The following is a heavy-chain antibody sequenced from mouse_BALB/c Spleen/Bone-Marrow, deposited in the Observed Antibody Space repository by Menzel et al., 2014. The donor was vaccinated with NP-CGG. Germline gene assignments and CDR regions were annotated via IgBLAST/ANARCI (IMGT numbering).Heavy chain of an antibody. D-gene: IGHD2-13*01. CDR2: INSNGGTT. CDR3: ARGLYYVAYGPGFAY. Sequence: EVKLVESGGGLVQPGGSLKLSCAASGFTFSNYGMSWVRQTPDKRLDLVATINSNGGTTYYPDSVKGRFTISRDDAKNXLYLQMSSLKPEDTAMYFCARGLYYVAYGPGFAYWGQGTLVTVSA. CDR1: GFTFSNYG. V-gene: IGHV5-6-3*01. J-gene: IGHJ3*01.